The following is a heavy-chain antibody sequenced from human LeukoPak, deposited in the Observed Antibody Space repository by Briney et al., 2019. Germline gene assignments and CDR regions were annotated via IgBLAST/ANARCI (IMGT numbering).Heavy chain of an antibody. V-gene: IGHV3-23*01. CDR3: AKDSASGGTRNY. CDR2: ISGSGGST. J-gene: IGHJ4*02. Sequence: GGSLRLSCVGSEFTFSSYAMSWVRQAPGKGLEWVSAISGSGGSTYYADSVKGRFTISRDNSKNTLYLQMNSLRAEDTAVYYCAKDSASGGTRNYWGQGTLVTVSS. D-gene: IGHD2-8*02. CDR1: EFTFSSYA.